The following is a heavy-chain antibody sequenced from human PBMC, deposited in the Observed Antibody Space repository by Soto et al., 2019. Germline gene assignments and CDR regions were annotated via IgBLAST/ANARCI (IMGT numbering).Heavy chain of an antibody. CDR3: AKNGGQSVTGYSSSWSNGDDAFDI. CDR2: ISGSGGST. V-gene: IGHV3-23*01. D-gene: IGHD6-13*01. Sequence: EVQLLESGGGLVQPGGSLRLSCAASGFTFSSYAMSWVRQAPGKGLEWVSAISGSGGSTYYADSVKGRFTISRDNSKNTLYLQMNSLRAEDTAVYYCAKNGGQSVTGYSSSWSNGDDAFDIWGQGTMVTVSS. J-gene: IGHJ3*02. CDR1: GFTFSSYA.